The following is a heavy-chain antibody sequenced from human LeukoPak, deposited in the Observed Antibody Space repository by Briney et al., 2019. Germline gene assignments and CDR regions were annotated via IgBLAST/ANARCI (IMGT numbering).Heavy chain of an antibody. J-gene: IGHJ4*02. D-gene: IGHD6-13*01. Sequence: PGGSLRLSCAASGFTFSSYAMSWVRQAPGKGLEWVSAISGSGGSTYYADSVKGRFTISRDNSKNTLYLQMNSLRAEDTAVYYCAKGDEGSSWLGYFDYWGQGTLVTVSS. CDR3: AKGDEGSSWLGYFDY. V-gene: IGHV3-23*01. CDR2: ISGSGGST. CDR1: GFTFSSYA.